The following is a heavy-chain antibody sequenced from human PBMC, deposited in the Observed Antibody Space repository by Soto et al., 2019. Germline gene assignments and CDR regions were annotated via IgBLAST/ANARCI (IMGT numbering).Heavy chain of an antibody. J-gene: IGHJ4*02. CDR2: IDPSDSQT. CDR1: GYSFAGYW. CDR3: ARQIYDSDTGPNFQYYFDS. V-gene: IGHV5-10-1*01. D-gene: IGHD3-22*01. Sequence: GESLKISCKGSGYSFAGYWITWVRQKPGKGLEWMGRIDPSDSQTYYSPSFRGHVTISVTKSITTVFLQWSSLRDSDTAMYYCARQIYDSDTGPNFQYYFDSWGQGTPVTVSS.